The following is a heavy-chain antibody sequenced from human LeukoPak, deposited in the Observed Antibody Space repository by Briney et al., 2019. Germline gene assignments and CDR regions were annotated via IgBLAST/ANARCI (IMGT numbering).Heavy chain of an antibody. Sequence: PSETLSLTCTVSGGSISSSSYYWGWIRQPPGKGLEWIGGIYYSGSTYYNPSLKSRVTISVDTSKNQFSLKLSSVTAADTAVYYCARGTRHFDYWGQGTLVTVSS. CDR1: GGSISSSSYY. CDR3: ARGTRHFDY. V-gene: IGHV4-39*07. CDR2: IYYSGST. J-gene: IGHJ4*02. D-gene: IGHD1-14*01.